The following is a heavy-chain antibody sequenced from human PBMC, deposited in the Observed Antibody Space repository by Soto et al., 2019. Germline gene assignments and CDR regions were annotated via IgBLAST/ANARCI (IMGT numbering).Heavy chain of an antibody. Sequence: QVQLVQSGAEVKKPGSSVKVSCKASGGAFRKYAISWVRQAPGQGLEWIGGIIPIFGTTNYAQKFQGRVTIPADESTNTAYMELSSLRSEDTAVYYCAKDPSSRWGDYYYYYGMDVWGQGTTVTVSS. CDR1: GGAFRKYA. V-gene: IGHV1-69*01. J-gene: IGHJ6*02. D-gene: IGHD6-13*01. CDR2: IIPIFGTT. CDR3: AKDPSSRWGDYYYYYGMDV.